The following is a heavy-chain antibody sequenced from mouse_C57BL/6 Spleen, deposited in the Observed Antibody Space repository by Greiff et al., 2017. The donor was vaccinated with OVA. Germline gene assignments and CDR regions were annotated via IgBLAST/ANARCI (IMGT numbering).Heavy chain of an antibody. D-gene: IGHD3-2*02. Sequence: QVQLQQSGAELVRPGTSVKMSCKASGYTFTNYWIGWAKQRPGHGLEWIGDIYPGGGYTNYNEKFKGKATLTADKSSSTAYMQFSSLTSEDSAIYYCARGTAQATGAMDYWGQGTSVTVSS. CDR2: IYPGGGYT. J-gene: IGHJ4*01. CDR3: ARGTAQATGAMDY. V-gene: IGHV1-63*01. CDR1: GYTFTNYW.